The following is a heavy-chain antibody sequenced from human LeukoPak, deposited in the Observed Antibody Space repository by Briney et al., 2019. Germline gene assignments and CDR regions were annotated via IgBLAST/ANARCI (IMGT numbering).Heavy chain of an antibody. CDR2: INQVGSDK. V-gene: IGHV3-7*01. D-gene: IGHD2-21*02. CDR1: GFTFSTYW. CDR3: ARGVTTGVDAFDI. Sequence: PGGSLRLSCAASGFTFSTYWMTWVRQAPGKGLEWVAKINQVGSDKYYVDSVKGRFTISRDNAKNSLYLQMNSLRAEDTAVYYCARGVTTGVDAFDIWGQGTMVTVSS. J-gene: IGHJ3*02.